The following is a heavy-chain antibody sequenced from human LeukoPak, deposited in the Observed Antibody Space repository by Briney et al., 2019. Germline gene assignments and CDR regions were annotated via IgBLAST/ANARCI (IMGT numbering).Heavy chain of an antibody. V-gene: IGHV4-39*01. CDR2: IYYSGST. CDR1: GGSISSGSYY. D-gene: IGHD3-3*01. CDR3: ARPGGDFWSGDDAFDI. Sequence: SETLSLTCTVSGGSISSGSYYWSWIRQPAGKGLEWIGSIYYSGSTYYNPSLKSRVTISVDTSKNQFSLKLSSVTAADAAVYYCARPGGDFWSGDDAFDIWGQGTMVTVSS. J-gene: IGHJ3*02.